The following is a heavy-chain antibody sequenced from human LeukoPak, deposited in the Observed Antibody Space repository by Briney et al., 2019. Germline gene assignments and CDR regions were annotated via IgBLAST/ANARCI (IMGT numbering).Heavy chain of an antibody. Sequence: GGSLRLSCAASGFTFSSYSMNWVRQAPGKGLEWVSSISSSSSYIYYADSVKGRFTISRDNAKNSLYLQMNSLRAEDTAVYYCAIGGYYDSSGLVAFDIWGQGTMVTVSS. V-gene: IGHV3-21*01. CDR1: GFTFSSYS. J-gene: IGHJ3*02. CDR3: AIGGYYDSSGLVAFDI. CDR2: ISSSSSYI. D-gene: IGHD3-22*01.